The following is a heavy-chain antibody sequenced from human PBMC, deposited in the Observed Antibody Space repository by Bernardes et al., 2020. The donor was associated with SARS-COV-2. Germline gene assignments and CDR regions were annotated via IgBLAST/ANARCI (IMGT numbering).Heavy chain of an antibody. CDR1: GFTFSGSA. J-gene: IGHJ6*02. D-gene: IGHD6-19*01. CDR3: TRKKEQWLVREGYYGMDV. CDR2: IRSKANSYAT. V-gene: IGHV3-73*01. Sequence: LRLSCAASGFTFSGSAMHWVRQASGKGLEWVGRIRSKANSYATAYAASVKGRFTISRDDSKNTAYLQMNSLKTEDTAVYYCTRKKEQWLVREGYYGMDVWGQGTTVTVSS.